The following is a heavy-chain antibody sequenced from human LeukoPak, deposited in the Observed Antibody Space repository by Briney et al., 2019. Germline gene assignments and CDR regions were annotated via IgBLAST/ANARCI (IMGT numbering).Heavy chain of an antibody. J-gene: IGHJ4*02. V-gene: IGHV4-4*02. CDR2: VHLDGRT. CDR1: RGSVTSTNW. CDR3: AREGGFYRPLDY. Sequence: SEPLTLTCDVSRGSVTSTNWWTRVRQPPGKGLEWIGEVHLDGRTNYNPSLKSRLIMSVDMPENHISLKLTSVTAADTTVYYCAREGGFYRPLDYSGQGTLVTVSS. D-gene: IGHD3-3*01.